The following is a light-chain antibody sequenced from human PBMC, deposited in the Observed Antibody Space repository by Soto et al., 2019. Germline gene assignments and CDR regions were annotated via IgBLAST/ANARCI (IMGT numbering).Light chain of an antibody. CDR3: GTWDSSLSAGV. J-gene: IGLJ2*01. Sequence: QSVLTQPPSVSAAPGQKVTISCSGSSSNIGNDYVSWYQHLPGTAPKLLIYDNNQRPSGIPDRFSGSKSGTSATLGITGLQTGYEADYYCGTWDSSLSAGVFGGGTKVTVL. CDR1: SSNIGNDY. CDR2: DNN. V-gene: IGLV1-51*01.